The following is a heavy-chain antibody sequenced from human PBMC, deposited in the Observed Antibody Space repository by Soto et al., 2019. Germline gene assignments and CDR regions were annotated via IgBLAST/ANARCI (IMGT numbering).Heavy chain of an antibody. D-gene: IGHD5-12*01. CDR1: GDSFSSNSAA. CDR2: TYYRSKWYN. Sequence: SQTLSLTCAISGDSFSSNSAASNWIRQSPSRGLEWLGRTYYRSKWYNDYAVSVKSRITINPDTSKNQFSLQLNSVTPEDTAVYYCVRGPDAFDIWGQGTMVTVSS. V-gene: IGHV6-1*01. CDR3: VRGPDAFDI. J-gene: IGHJ3*02.